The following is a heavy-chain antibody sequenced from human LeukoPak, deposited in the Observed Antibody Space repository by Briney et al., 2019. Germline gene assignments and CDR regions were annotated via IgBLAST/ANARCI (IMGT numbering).Heavy chain of an antibody. D-gene: IGHD3-10*01. CDR2: IFHSGST. Sequence: SETLSLTCAVSGGCITSSNWWRWVRQPPGKGLEWIGEIFHSGSTNYNPSLKSRVTISVDKSKNQFSLNLSSVTAADTAVYYCARGRTTSGSQKFDYWGQGTLVTVSS. CDR1: GGCITSSNW. J-gene: IGHJ4*02. V-gene: IGHV4-4*02. CDR3: ARGRTTSGSQKFDY.